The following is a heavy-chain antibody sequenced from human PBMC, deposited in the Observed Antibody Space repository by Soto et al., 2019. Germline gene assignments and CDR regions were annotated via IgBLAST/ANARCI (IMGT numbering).Heavy chain of an antibody. J-gene: IGHJ3*02. D-gene: IGHD2-2*01. CDR3: ARGYCSSTSCYNAFDI. Sequence: SETLSLTCTVSGGSISSGDYYWSWIRQPPGKGLEWIGYIYYRGSTYYNPSLKSRVTISVDTSKNQFSLKLSSVTAADTAVYYCARGYCSSTSCYNAFDIWGQGTMVTVSS. CDR2: IYYRGST. CDR1: GGSISSGDYY. V-gene: IGHV4-30-4*01.